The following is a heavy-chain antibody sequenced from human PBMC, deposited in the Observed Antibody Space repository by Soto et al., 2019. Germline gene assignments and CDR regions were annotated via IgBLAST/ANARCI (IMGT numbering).Heavy chain of an antibody. Sequence: QVQLVQSGAEVRKSGSSVKVSCKLSGASFDSYTITWVRQAPGQGLESMGGIIPIFGTTNYAQKFQGRLTITADGFTSAAYMDLSSPTSEDTAVYYCARGPLYDLESGMYWYFDLWGRGTLVTVSS. CDR1: GASFDSYT. J-gene: IGHJ2*01. D-gene: IGHD1-26*01. CDR2: IIPIFGTT. CDR3: ARGPLYDLESGMYWYFDL. V-gene: IGHV1-69*01.